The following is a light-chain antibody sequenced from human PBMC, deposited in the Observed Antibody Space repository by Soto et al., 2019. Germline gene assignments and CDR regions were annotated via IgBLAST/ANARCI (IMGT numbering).Light chain of an antibody. CDR2: GAS. Sequence: EIVLTQSPGTLSLSPGERATLSCRASQSVSSSYLAWYQQKPGQAPRLLIYGASNRATGIPDRFSGSGSGTDFTLTISRLEPEDFAVYYCQQYGSSLWTFVQGTKVEIK. V-gene: IGKV3-20*01. CDR1: QSVSSSY. J-gene: IGKJ1*01. CDR3: QQYGSSLWT.